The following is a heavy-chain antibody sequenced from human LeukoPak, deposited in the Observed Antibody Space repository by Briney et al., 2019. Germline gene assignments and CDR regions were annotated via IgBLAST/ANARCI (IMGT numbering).Heavy chain of an antibody. V-gene: IGHV3-33*01. CDR2: IWYDGSNK. D-gene: IGHD3-9*01. CDR1: GFTFSSYG. J-gene: IGHJ6*02. CDR3: ARVFGPAPYFDWMRDDYGMDV. Sequence: QPGRSLRLSCAASGFTFSSYGMHWVRQAPGKGLEWVAVIWYDGSNKYYADSVKGRFTISRDNSKNTLYLQMNSLRAEDTAVYYCARVFGPAPYFDWMRDDYGMDVWGQGTTVTVSS.